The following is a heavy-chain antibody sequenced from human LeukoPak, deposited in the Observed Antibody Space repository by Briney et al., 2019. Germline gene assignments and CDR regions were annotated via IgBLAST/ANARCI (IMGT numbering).Heavy chain of an antibody. CDR3: ARGRTRIRAYYYDSSGYYLTKADAFDI. Sequence: PSGTLSLTCAVSGGSISRSDWWSWVRQSPGKGLEWIGEIFHSGSTKYNPSLKSRVTISVDKSKNQFSLKLSSVTAADTAVYYCARGRTRIRAYYYDSSGYYLTKADAFDIWGQGTMVTVSS. CDR1: GGSISRSDW. V-gene: IGHV4-4*02. CDR2: IFHSGST. J-gene: IGHJ3*02. D-gene: IGHD3-22*01.